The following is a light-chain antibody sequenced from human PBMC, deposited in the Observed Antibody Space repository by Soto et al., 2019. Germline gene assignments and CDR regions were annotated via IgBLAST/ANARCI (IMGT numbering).Light chain of an antibody. CDR3: SSYTDRKNLV. J-gene: IGLJ1*01. Sequence: QSVLTQSPSASGSPGQSVTISCTGTSSDIGGYNSVSWYQQHPGKAPKVMIYDVTKRPSGVPDRFSGSKSGNTASLTVSALQAEDEADYYCSSYTDRKNLVLGTAKKVTV. CDR1: SSDIGGYNS. V-gene: IGLV2-8*01. CDR2: DVT.